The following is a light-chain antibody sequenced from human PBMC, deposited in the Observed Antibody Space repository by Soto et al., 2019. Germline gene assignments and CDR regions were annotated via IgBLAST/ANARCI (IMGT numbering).Light chain of an antibody. Sequence: QSALTQPASVSGSPGQSINISCTGTSSDVGGYNYVSWYQQHPGEAPKLMIYDVSNRPSGVSNRFSGSKSGNTASLTISGLQAEDEADYYCSSYTSSSTRVFGTGTKATVL. CDR3: SSYTSSSTRV. CDR1: SSDVGGYNY. J-gene: IGLJ1*01. V-gene: IGLV2-14*01. CDR2: DVS.